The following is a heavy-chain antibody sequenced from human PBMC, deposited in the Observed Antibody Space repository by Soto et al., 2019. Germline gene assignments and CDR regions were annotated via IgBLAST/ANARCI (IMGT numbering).Heavy chain of an antibody. D-gene: IGHD3-10*01. CDR1: GGSISSGGYY. CDR2: IYYSGST. Sequence: SETLSLTCTVSGGSISSGGYYWSWIRQHPGKGLEWIGYIYYSGSTYYNPSLKSRVTISVDTSKNQFSLKLSSVTAADTAVYYCARAPGGFGPNWFDPWGQGTLVTVSS. V-gene: IGHV4-31*03. CDR3: ARAPGGFGPNWFDP. J-gene: IGHJ5*02.